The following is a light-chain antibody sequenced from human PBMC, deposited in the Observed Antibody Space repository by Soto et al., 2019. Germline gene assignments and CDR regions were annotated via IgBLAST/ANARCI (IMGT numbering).Light chain of an antibody. CDR1: QTLRRTY. CDR3: QQRSNWPPIT. Sequence: EIVLMQSPGTLSLSPVEIATLSFRASQTLRRTYIAWYQQKPGQSPRVLIYGASKRATGIPDRFSGSGSGTDFSLTISRLEPEDFAVYYCQQRSNWPPITFGQGTRLEIK. V-gene: IGKV3D-20*02. J-gene: IGKJ5*01. CDR2: GAS.